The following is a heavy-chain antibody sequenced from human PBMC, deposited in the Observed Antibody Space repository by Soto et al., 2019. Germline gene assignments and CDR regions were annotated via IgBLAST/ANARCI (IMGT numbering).Heavy chain of an antibody. CDR1: GYTFTSYY. CDR3: ARVGIHYDILTGYYPKYYFDY. V-gene: IGHV1-46*03. J-gene: IGHJ4*02. D-gene: IGHD3-9*01. Sequence: SMKVYFKASGYTFTSYYMHCVRQAPGQGLEWMGIINPSGGSTSYAQKFQGRVTMTRDTSTSTVYMELSSLRSEDTAVYYCARVGIHYDILTGYYPKYYFDYWGQGTLVTVSS. CDR2: INPSGGST.